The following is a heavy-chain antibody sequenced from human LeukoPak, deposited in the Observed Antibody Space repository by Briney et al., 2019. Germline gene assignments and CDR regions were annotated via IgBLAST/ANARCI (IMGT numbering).Heavy chain of an antibody. CDR1: GYSISSSNW. D-gene: IGHD2-8*01. CDR3: ALSYCTNGVCYKTRPTTPDV. V-gene: IGHV4-28*01. CDR2: IYYSGST. J-gene: IGHJ6*02. Sequence: PSETLSLTCAGSGYSISSSNWWGWIRQPPGKGLEWIGYIYYSGSTYYNPSLKSRVTMSVDTSKNQFSLKLSSVTAVDTAVYYCALSYCTNGVCYKTRPTTPDVWGQGTTVTVSS.